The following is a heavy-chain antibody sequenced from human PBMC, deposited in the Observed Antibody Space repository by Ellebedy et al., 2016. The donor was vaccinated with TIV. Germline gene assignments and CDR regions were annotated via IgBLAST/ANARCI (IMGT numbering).Heavy chain of an antibody. CDR2: IWYDGFNK. CDR1: GFSLSTYG. Sequence: GESLKISCAASGFSLSTYGMHWVRQAPGQGLEWVAVIWYDGFNKDYADSLKGRFTISRDNSKSTLYLEMKSLRVEDTAVYYCAREQSPYYEILTGSFDYWGQGALVTVSS. J-gene: IGHJ4*02. CDR3: AREQSPYYEILTGSFDY. D-gene: IGHD3-9*01. V-gene: IGHV3-33*01.